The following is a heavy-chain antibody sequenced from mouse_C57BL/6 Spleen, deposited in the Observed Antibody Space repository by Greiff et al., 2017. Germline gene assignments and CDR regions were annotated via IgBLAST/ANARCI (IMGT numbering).Heavy chain of an antibody. J-gene: IGHJ4*01. CDR3: ARVGIYYDYGAYYAMDY. D-gene: IGHD2-4*01. CDR2: INYDGSST. Sequence: EVKLVESEGGLVQPGSSMKLSCTASGFTFSDYYMAWVRQVPEKGLEWVANINYDGSSTYYLDSLKSRFIISRDNAKNILYLQMSSLKSEDTATYYCARVGIYYDYGAYYAMDYWGQGTSVTVSS. V-gene: IGHV5-16*01. CDR1: GFTFSDYY.